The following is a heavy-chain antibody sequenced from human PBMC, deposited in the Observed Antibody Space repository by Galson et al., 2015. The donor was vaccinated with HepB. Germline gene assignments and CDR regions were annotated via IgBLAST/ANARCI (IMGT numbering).Heavy chain of an antibody. CDR1: GFIFDDYA. CDR2: ISWNSGTI. J-gene: IGHJ6*02. Sequence: SLRLSCAAPGFIFDDYAMHWVRQAPGKGLEWVSCISWNSGTIGYADSVKGRFTISRANANRSLNLQMHSLRAEDTALYYCAKDPGSGGDGKFYGMDVWGQGTTVTVSS. V-gene: IGHV3-9*01. CDR3: AKDPGSGGDGKFYGMDV. D-gene: IGHD2-21*02.